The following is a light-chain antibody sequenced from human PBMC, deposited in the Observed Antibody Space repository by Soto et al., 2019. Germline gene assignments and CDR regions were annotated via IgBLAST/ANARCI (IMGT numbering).Light chain of an antibody. V-gene: IGLV2-11*01. Sequence: QAVVTQPRSVSGSPGQSVTISCTGTSRDVGAYNYVSWYRQHPGKAPQLIIFDVTERPSGVPARFSGSKSGNTASLTISGLQADDEADYYCCSYAGSSTSFVFGGGTKLTVL. CDR1: SRDVGAYNY. J-gene: IGLJ1*01. CDR3: CSYAGSSTSFV. CDR2: DVT.